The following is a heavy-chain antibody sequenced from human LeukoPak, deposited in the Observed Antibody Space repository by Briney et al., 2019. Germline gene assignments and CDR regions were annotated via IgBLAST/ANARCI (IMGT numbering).Heavy chain of an antibody. CDR3: ARTLSSCTGGKCYTSYYYAMDV. V-gene: IGHV3-48*01. CDR1: GFSFSSYG. D-gene: IGHD2-15*01. J-gene: IGHJ6*02. Sequence: GGSLRLSCAASGFSFSSYGMNWVRQAPGKGLERLSYISSNSRTIYYADSVRGRFTISRDNAENSLYPQMRSLRAEDTAVFYCARTLSSCTGGKCYTSYYYAMDVWGQGTTVTVSS. CDR2: ISSNSRTI.